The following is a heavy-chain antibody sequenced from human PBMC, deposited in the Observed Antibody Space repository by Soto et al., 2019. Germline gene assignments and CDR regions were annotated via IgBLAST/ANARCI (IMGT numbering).Heavy chain of an antibody. D-gene: IGHD3-22*01. CDR1: GFTFSSFA. CDR3: VRKIGGTTSSGAYWYFDV. Sequence: VQLLESGGGLVQPGGSLRLSCAASGFTFSSFAMNWVRQAPGKGLEWVSGVSGGGDATFYADSVKGRFTISRVQSKNRLYLQMNSLRAEDTAVYYCVRKIGGTTSSGAYWYFDVWGRGTLVTVSS. J-gene: IGHJ2*01. CDR2: VSGGGDAT. V-gene: IGHV3-23*01.